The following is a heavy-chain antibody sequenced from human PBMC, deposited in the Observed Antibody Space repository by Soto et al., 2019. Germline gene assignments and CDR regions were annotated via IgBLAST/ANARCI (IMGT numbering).Heavy chain of an antibody. CDR2: INPSGGST. J-gene: IGHJ4*02. D-gene: IGHD5-18*01. V-gene: IGHV1-46*01. CDR3: ARGKGGYCYGDLPLDY. Sequence: QVQLVQSGAEVKKPGASVKVSCKASGYTFTSYYMHWVRQAPGQGLEWMGIINPSGGSTSYAQKFQGRVTMTRDTSTSTVYMELSSLRSEDTAVYYCARGKGGYCYGDLPLDYWGQGTLVTVSS. CDR1: GYTFTSYY.